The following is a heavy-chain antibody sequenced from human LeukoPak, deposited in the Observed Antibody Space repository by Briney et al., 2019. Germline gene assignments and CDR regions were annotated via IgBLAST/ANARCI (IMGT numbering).Heavy chain of an antibody. Sequence: ASVKVSCKASGYTFANHYMHWVRQAPGQGLEWLGIIKPNSGDTTYSQKFQGRVTMTRDTSTNTVYMELSSLRSDDTAFYYCARNTYGPFDYWGQGTLVTVSS. D-gene: IGHD5-18*01. J-gene: IGHJ4*02. CDR1: GYTFANHY. CDR2: IKPNSGDT. V-gene: IGHV1-46*01. CDR3: ARNTYGPFDY.